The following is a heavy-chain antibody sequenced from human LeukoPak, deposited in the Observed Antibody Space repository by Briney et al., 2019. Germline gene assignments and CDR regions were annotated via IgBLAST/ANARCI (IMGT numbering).Heavy chain of an antibody. V-gene: IGHV4-59*01. D-gene: IGHD3-9*01. CDR3: ARGVVRYFDWLYFDY. Sequence: SETLSLTCTVSGGSISSYYWSWIRQPPGKGLEWIGYIYYSGSTNYNPSLKSRVTISVDTSKNQFSLKLSSVTAADTAVYYCARGVVRYFDWLYFDYRGQGTLVTVSS. CDR1: GGSISSYY. CDR2: IYYSGST. J-gene: IGHJ4*02.